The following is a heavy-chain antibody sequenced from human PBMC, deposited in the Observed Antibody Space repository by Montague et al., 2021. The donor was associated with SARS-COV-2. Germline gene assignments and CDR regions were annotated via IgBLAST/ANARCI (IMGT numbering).Heavy chain of an antibody. CDR1: GESFSCYY. J-gene: IGHJ4*02. V-gene: IGHV4-34*01. CDR2: INHSGST. Sequence: SETLSLTCAVYGESFSCYYWSWIRQPPGKGLEWIGEINHSGSTNYNPSLKSRVTISVDTSKNQFSLRLSSVTAADTAVYYCTREVGRGYSGYEGEYWGQGTLVTVSS. D-gene: IGHD5-12*01. CDR3: TREVGRGYSGYEGEY.